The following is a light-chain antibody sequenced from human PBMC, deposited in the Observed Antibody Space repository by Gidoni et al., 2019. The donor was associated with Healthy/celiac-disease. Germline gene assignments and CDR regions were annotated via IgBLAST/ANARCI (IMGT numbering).Light chain of an antibody. CDR2: AAS. J-gene: IGKJ3*01. CDR3: QQLNSYLFT. CDR1: QGISSY. V-gene: IGKV1-9*01. Sequence: DIQFTQSPSFLSASVGDRVTITCRASQGISSYLAWYQQKPGKAPKLLIYAASTLQSGVPSRFSGSGSGTEFTLTISSLQPEDFATYYCQQLNSYLFTFGPGTKVDIK.